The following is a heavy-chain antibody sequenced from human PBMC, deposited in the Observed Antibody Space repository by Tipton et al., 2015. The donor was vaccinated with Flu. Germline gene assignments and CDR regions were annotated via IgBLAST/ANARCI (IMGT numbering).Heavy chain of an antibody. Sequence: LRLSCSLSGDSIGSDYYWGWIRQAPVKGLEWIGNIYHRGNTYRNPSIKSRVTISVDTSKNQFSLKLSYVTAADTAVYYCARRYYDSRPLQNAFDIWGQGTMVTVSS. CDR3: ARRYYDSRPLQNAFDI. CDR2: IYHRGNT. J-gene: IGHJ3*02. V-gene: IGHV4-38-2*01. D-gene: IGHD3-22*01. CDR1: GDSIGSDYY.